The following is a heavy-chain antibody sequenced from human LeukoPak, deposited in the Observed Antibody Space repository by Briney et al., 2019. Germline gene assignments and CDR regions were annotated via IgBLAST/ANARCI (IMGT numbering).Heavy chain of an antibody. D-gene: IGHD1-1*01. J-gene: IGHJ4*02. V-gene: IGHV3-33*01. CDR3: ARDRGTNGINDRGYFDY. CDR1: GFTFSSYG. CDR2: IWYDGSNK. Sequence: GGSLRLSCAASGFTFSSYGMHWVRQAPGKGLEWVAIIWYDGSNKYYVDSVRGRFTISRDNSRNTLYLQMNSLRAEDTAVYYCARDRGTNGINDRGYFDYWGQGTLVTVSS.